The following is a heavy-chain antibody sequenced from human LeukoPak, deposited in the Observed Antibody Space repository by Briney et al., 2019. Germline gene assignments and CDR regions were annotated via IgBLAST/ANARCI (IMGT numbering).Heavy chain of an antibody. J-gene: IGHJ4*02. D-gene: IGHD3-10*01. V-gene: IGHV1-69*13. CDR2: IIPIFGTA. CDR1: GGTFSSYA. CDR3: ARDLYYYGSGSYRLDY. Sequence: SVKVSCKASGGTFSSYAISWVRQAPGQGLEWMGGIIPIFGTANYAQKFQGRVTITADESTSTAYMELSSLRSEGTAVYYCARDLYYYGSGSYRLDYWGQGTLVTVSS.